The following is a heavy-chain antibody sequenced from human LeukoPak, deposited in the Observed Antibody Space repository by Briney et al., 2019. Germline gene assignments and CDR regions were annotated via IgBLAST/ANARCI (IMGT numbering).Heavy chain of an antibody. CDR2: ISASGGII. J-gene: IGHJ4*02. CDR1: GFTFSDFY. Sequence: PGGFLGLSCKVSGFTFSDFYMSWIRQAPGKGLEWLSYISASGGIIDYSDSVKGRFTISRDNAENSLYLQMNSLRSEDTAVYYCARDSGYHYDSSGSENFDYWGQGTLVTVSS. D-gene: IGHD3-22*01. CDR3: ARDSGYHYDSSGSENFDY. V-gene: IGHV3-11*04.